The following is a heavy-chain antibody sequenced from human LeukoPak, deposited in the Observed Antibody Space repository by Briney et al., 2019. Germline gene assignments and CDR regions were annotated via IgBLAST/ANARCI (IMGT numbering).Heavy chain of an antibody. CDR3: AKTGHHSYYYMDV. V-gene: IGHV1-69*05. CDR2: IITIFGTT. D-gene: IGHD1-14*01. CDR1: GGTFTIYG. J-gene: IGHJ6*03. Sequence: GSSVTVSFTASGGTFTIYGVSWVRQAPGQGNGWMGGIITIFGTTNYAKKFQGRGTITTEESTSTAYIELSSLRSEDTAVYYCAKTGHHSYYYMDVWGKGTTVTVSS.